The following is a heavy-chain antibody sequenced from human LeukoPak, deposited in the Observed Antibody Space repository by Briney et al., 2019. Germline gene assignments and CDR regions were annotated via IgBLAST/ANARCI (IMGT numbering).Heavy chain of an antibody. CDR3: AREYCGGACYVDY. Sequence: SVKVSCKASGGTFSSYAISWVRQAPGQGLEWMGGIIPIFGTANYAQKLQGRVTITGDEATSTAYMELSSMRSEDTAVYYCAREYCGGACYVDYWGQGTLVTVSS. D-gene: IGHD2-21*02. J-gene: IGHJ4*02. CDR1: GGTFSSYA. V-gene: IGHV1-69*13. CDR2: IIPIFGTA.